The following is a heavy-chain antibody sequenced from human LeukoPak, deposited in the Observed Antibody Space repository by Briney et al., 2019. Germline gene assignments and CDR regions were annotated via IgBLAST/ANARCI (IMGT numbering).Heavy chain of an antibody. Sequence: SETLSLTCTVSGGSISSSSYYWGWIRQPPGKGLGWIGSIYYSGSTYYNPSLKSRVTISVDTSKNQFSLKLSSVTAADTAVYYCARHQERFWSGYPPFDAFDIWGQGTMVTVSS. CDR3: ARHQERFWSGYPPFDAFDI. CDR1: GGSISSSSYY. D-gene: IGHD3-3*01. CDR2: IYYSGST. V-gene: IGHV4-39*01. J-gene: IGHJ3*02.